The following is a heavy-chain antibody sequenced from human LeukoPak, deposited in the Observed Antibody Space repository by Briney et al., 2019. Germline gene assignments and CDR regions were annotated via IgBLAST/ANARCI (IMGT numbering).Heavy chain of an antibody. CDR3: ARDPLHGGNPGGAFDI. CDR1: GGTFSSYA. J-gene: IGHJ3*02. V-gene: IGHV1-69*05. D-gene: IGHD4-23*01. Sequence: ASVKVSCKASGGTFSSYAISWVRQAPGQGLEWMGRIIPIFGTANYAQKFQGRVTITTDESTSTAYMELSSLRSEDTAVYYCARDPLHGGNPGGAFDIWGQGTMVTVSS. CDR2: IIPIFGTA.